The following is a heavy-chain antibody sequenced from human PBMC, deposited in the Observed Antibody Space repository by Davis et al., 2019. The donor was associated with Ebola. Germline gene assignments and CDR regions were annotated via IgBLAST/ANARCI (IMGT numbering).Heavy chain of an antibody. D-gene: IGHD2-2*03. V-gene: IGHV1-8*01. J-gene: IGHJ4*02. CDR2: MNPNSGNT. CDR3: ARARLDIFLRAGFDY. CDR1: GYTFTSYD. Sequence: ASVKVSCKASGYTFTSYDINWVRQATGQGLEWMGWMNPNSGNTGYAQKFQGRVTVTRNTSISTAYMELSSLRSDDTAVYYCARARLDIFLRAGFDYWGQGTLVTVSS.